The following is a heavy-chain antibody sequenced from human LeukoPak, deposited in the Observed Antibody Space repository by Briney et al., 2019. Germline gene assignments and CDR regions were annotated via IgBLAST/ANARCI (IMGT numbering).Heavy chain of an antibody. J-gene: IGHJ4*02. Sequence: ASVKVSCKASGYTFTNYGISWVRQAPGQGLEWMGWISAYNGHTDSAQKFQGGVTMTTDTSTSTAYMELRSLRSDDTATYYCARASAQWSDYWGQGTLVTVSS. CDR2: ISAYNGHT. CDR3: ARASAQWSDY. CDR1: GYTFTNYG. V-gene: IGHV1-18*01. D-gene: IGHD2-15*01.